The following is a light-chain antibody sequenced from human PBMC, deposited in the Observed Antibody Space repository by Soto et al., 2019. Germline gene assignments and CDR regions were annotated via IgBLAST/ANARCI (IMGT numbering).Light chain of an antibody. CDR3: QQYGGSFPWT. CDR1: QTFSSGY. J-gene: IGKJ2*02. V-gene: IGKV3-20*01. CDR2: GAS. Sequence: ELVLTQSPGTLSLSPGERATPSCRASQTFSSGYLAWYQQKPGQAPRLLIYGASRRATGIPDRFSGSGSGADFTLTISRLEPEDFGVYYCQQYGGSFPWTFGQGTKLEIK.